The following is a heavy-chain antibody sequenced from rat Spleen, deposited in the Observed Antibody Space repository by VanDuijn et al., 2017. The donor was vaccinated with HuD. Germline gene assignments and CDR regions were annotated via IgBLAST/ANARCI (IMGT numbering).Heavy chain of an antibody. CDR3: TGPFDY. Sequence: EVQLVESDGGVVQPGRSLKLSCVASGFTFNKYWMTWIRQAPGKGLEWVASITNAAGSTYYPDSVQGRFTISRDNAKSTLYLQMNSLRSEDTATYYCTGPFDYWGQGVMVTVSS. CDR1: GFTFNKYW. V-gene: IGHV5-31*01. CDR2: ITNAAGST. J-gene: IGHJ2*01.